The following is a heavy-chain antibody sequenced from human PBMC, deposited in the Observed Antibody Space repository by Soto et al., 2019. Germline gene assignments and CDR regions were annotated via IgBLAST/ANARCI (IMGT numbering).Heavy chain of an antibody. CDR1: GFSLTTSGVG. J-gene: IGHJ4*02. CDR3: AHRASNEATTGY. CDR2: IYWNDDK. Sequence: SGPTLVNPTQTLTLTCTFSGFSLTTSGVGVGWIRQPPGKALEWLAIIYWNDDKRYSTSLKSRLTITKDTSKNQVVLTMTNMDPVDTATYYCAHRASNEATTGYCGQGPLVTV. V-gene: IGHV2-5*01. D-gene: IGHD1-1*01.